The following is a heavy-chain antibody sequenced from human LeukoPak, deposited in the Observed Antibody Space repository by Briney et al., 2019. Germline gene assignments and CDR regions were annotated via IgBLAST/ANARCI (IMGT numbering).Heavy chain of an antibody. CDR1: GGSFSGYY. CDR2: INHSGST. CDR3: ARVRAYYYDSSGYSRWFDP. D-gene: IGHD3-22*01. Sequence: SETLSLTCAAYGGSFSGYYWSWIRQPPGKGLEWIGEINHSGSTNYNPSLESRVTISVDTSKNQFSLKLSSVTAADTAVYYCARVRAYYYDSSGYSRWFDPWGQGTLVTVSS. V-gene: IGHV4-34*01. J-gene: IGHJ5*02.